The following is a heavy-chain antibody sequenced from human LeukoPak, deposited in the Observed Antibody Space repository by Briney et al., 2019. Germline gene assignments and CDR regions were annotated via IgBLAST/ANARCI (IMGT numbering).Heavy chain of an antibody. CDR2: MSYDGINE. CDR1: GFTFTTYT. J-gene: IGHJ3*02. CDR3: ARDRYDILTGYNPLGAVDI. Sequence: AGGSLRLSCAASGFTFTTYTLHWVRQAPGKGLEWVAVMSYDGINEYYADSVKGRFTISRDNAKNTLYLQMNSLRAEDTAVYYCARDRYDILTGYNPLGAVDIWGQGTMVTVSS. D-gene: IGHD3-9*01. V-gene: IGHV3-30-3*01.